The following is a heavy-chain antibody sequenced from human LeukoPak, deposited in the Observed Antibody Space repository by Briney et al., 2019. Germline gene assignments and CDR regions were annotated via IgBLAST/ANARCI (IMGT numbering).Heavy chain of an antibody. CDR3: ARDREQTTLTTRGFDP. CDR2: IWYDGSNK. CDR1: GFTFSSYG. V-gene: IGHV3-33*01. D-gene: IGHD4-17*01. Sequence: GGSLRLSCAASGFTFSSYGMHWVRQAPGKGLEWVAVIWYDGSNKYYADSVKGRFTISRDNSKNTLYLQMNSLRAEDTAVYYCARDREQTTLTTRGFDPWGQGTLVTVSS. J-gene: IGHJ5*02.